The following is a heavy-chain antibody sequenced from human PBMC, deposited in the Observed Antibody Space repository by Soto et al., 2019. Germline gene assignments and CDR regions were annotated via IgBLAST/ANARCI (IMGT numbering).Heavy chain of an antibody. J-gene: IGHJ4*02. CDR3: ARAPRPTYDFWSGYYPPRDY. Sequence: GGSLRLSCAASGFTFSDYYMSWIRQAPGKGLEWVSYISSSGSTIYYADSVKGRFTISRDNAKNSLYLQMNSLRAEDTAVYYCARAPRPTYDFWSGYYPPRDYWGQGTLVTVSS. V-gene: IGHV3-11*01. D-gene: IGHD3-3*01. CDR1: GFTFSDYY. CDR2: ISSSGSTI.